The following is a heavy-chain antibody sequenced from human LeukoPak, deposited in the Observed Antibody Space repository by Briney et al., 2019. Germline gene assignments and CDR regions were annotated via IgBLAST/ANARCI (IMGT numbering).Heavy chain of an antibody. CDR1: GFTFSGYE. V-gene: IGHV3-48*03. Sequence: GGSLRLSCAASGFTFSGYEMHWVRQAPGKGLEWVSYISSSGSTMYYADSVKGRFTISRDNAKNSLYLQMNSLRAEDTAVYYCARHIWFDPWGQGTLVTVSS. CDR3: ARHIWFDP. J-gene: IGHJ5*02. CDR2: ISSSGSTM.